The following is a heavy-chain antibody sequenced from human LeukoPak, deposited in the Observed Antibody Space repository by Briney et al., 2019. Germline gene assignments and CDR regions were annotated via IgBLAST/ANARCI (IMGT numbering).Heavy chain of an antibody. V-gene: IGHV3-53*04. J-gene: IGHJ4*02. Sequence: GGSLRLSCAASGFTVSSNYMSWVRQAPGKGLEWVSVIYSGGTTYYADSVKGRFTISRHNSSNTLYLQMNSLRAEDTAVYYCARVVSRSFDYWGQGTLVTVSS. CDR3: ARVVSRSFDY. CDR2: IYSGGTT. CDR1: GFTVSSNY.